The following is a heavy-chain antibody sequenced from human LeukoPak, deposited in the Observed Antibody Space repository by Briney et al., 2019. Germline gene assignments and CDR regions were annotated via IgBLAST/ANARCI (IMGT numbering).Heavy chain of an antibody. CDR2: INPSGGST. CDR3: ARGAMAAAGTDLYYFDY. V-gene: IGHV1-46*01. D-gene: IGHD6-13*01. Sequence: ASVKVSCKASGYTFTSYYMHWVRQAPGQGLEWMGIINPSGGSTSYAQKFQGRVTMARDMSTSTVYMELSSLRSEDTAVYYCARGAMAAAGTDLYYFDYWGQGTLVTVSS. J-gene: IGHJ4*02. CDR1: GYTFTSYY.